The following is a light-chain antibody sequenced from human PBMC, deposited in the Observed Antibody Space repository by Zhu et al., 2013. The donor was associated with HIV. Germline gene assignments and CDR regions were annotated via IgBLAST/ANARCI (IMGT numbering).Light chain of an antibody. CDR2: GAS. Sequence: EIVLTQSPGTLSLSPGERATLSCRASQSVGSSYLAWYQQKPGQAPRLLIYGASSRATGIADRFSGSGSGRDFTLTITRLEPEDFGLYYCQQYGSSFTWTFGQGTKVEMK. CDR1: QSVGSSY. CDR3: QQYGSSFTWT. J-gene: IGKJ1*01. V-gene: IGKV3-20*01.